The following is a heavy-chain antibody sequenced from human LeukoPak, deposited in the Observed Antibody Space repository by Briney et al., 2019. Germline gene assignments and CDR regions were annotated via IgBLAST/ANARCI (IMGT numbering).Heavy chain of an antibody. CDR1: GGTFNSYA. J-gene: IGHJ4*02. D-gene: IGHD3-10*01. CDR3: ARGPSYGSGIPLI. V-gene: IGHV1-69*06. CDR2: IIPMSDTA. Sequence: ASVKVSCKASGGTFNSYAISWVRQAPGQGLEWMGGIIPMSDTANYPQKFRGRLTITADIPTSTVYMELSGLRSEDTAVYYCARGPSYGSGIPLIWGQGTLVTVSS.